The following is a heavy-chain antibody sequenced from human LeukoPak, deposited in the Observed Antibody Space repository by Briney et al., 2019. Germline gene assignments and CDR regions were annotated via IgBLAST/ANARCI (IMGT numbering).Heavy chain of an antibody. V-gene: IGHV1-69*06. CDR1: GGTFSSYA. J-gene: IGHJ4*02. CDR2: IIPIFGTA. D-gene: IGHD6-19*01. Sequence: SVKVSCKASGGTFSSYAISWVRQAPGQGLEWMGGIIPIFGTANYAQKFQGRVTITADKSTSTAYMELSSLRSEDTAVYYCATYGWLVQGFYFDYWGQGTLVTISS. CDR3: ATYGWLVQGFYFDY.